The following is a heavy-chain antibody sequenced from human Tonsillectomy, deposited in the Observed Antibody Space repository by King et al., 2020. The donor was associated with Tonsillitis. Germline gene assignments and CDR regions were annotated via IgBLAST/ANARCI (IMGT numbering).Heavy chain of an antibody. V-gene: IGHV3-23*04. CDR3: ASARYSGTTYYFDY. CDR1: GFTFSSYA. Sequence: VQLVESGGGLVQPGGSLRLSCAASGFTFSSYAMSGVRQAPGKGLEWVSAISGSGGSTYDPDSVKGRCTISRENSKNTLYLQMKSLRAEDTAVYYCASARYSGTTYYFDYWGQGTLVTVSS. D-gene: IGHD1-26*01. J-gene: IGHJ4*02. CDR2: ISGSGGST.